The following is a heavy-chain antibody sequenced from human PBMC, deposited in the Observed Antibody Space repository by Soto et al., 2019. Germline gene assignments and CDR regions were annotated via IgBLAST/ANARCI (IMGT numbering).Heavy chain of an antibody. CDR1: GFTFSTYG. Sequence: PGGSLRLSCGASGFTFSTYGMHWVRQAPGKGLEWVAVIWYDGSNKYYADSVKGRFTVSRDNSKNTLYLQMNSLRAEDTAVYYCATAEVDYWGPGTLVTVSS. J-gene: IGHJ4*02. V-gene: IGHV3-33*01. CDR3: ATAEVDY. CDR2: IWYDGSNK.